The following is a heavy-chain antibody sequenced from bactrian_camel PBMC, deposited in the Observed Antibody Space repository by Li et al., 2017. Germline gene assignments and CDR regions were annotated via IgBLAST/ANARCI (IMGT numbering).Heavy chain of an antibody. Sequence: SGHSRGSNCVGWYRLPPGRAPAEREGIAAIRRDGGETWYAASVKGRFTISQDSAKNTVYLQMNSLKPEDTAMYYCAAQFLEASCAVVHAIDNWGQGTQVTVS. CDR3: AAQFLEASCAVVHAIDN. J-gene: IGHJ4*01. CDR1: GHSRGSNC. CDR2: IRRDGGET. V-gene: IGHV3S45*01. D-gene: IGHD2*01.